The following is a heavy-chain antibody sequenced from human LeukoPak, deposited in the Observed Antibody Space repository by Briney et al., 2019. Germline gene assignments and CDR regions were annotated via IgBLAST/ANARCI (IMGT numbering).Heavy chain of an antibody. Sequence: GGSLRLSCAASGFTFSSYWMHWVRQAPGKGLVWVSRINSDGSSTSYADSVKGRFAISRDNAKNTLYLQMNSLRAEDTAVYYCARDPMVRGVIWKSGFDYWGQGTLVTVSS. CDR1: GFTFSSYW. CDR3: ARDPMVRGVIWKSGFDY. CDR2: INSDGSST. D-gene: IGHD3-10*01. V-gene: IGHV3-74*01. J-gene: IGHJ4*02.